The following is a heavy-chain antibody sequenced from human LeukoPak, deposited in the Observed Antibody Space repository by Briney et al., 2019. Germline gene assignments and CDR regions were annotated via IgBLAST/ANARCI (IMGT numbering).Heavy chain of an antibody. J-gene: IGHJ4*02. CDR2: INPNSGGT. Sequence: RASVKVSCKASGYTFTGYYMHWVRQAPGQGLVWMGWINPNSGGTNYAQKFQGRVTMTRDTSISTAYMELSRLTSDDTAFYYCARAPLGGSGFSPGENWGQGTLVTVSS. CDR3: ARAPLGGSGFSPGEN. D-gene: IGHD6-19*01. V-gene: IGHV1-2*02. CDR1: GYTFTGYY.